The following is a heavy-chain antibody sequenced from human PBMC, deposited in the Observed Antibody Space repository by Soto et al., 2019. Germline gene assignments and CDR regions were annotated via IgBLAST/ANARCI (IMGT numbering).Heavy chain of an antibody. D-gene: IGHD2-8*01. V-gene: IGHV3-21*01. Sequence: RLSCAASGFTFSSYSMNWVRQAPGKGLEWVSSISSSSSYIYYADSVKGRFTISRDNAKNSLYLQMNSLRAEDTAVYYCAREYAILLDYYYGMDVWGQGTKVPVS. CDR2: ISSSSSYI. CDR1: GFTFSSYS. CDR3: AREYAILLDYYYGMDV. J-gene: IGHJ6*01.